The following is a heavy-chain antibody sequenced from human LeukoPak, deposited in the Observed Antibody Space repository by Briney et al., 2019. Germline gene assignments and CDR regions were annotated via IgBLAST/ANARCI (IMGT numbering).Heavy chain of an antibody. D-gene: IGHD2-2*01. CDR1: GFTFSSYW. J-gene: IGHJ4*02. Sequence: GGSLRLSCAASGFTFSSYWMSWVRQAPGKGLEWVANIKKDGSEKYYVDSVKGRFTISRDNAKTALYLQMNSLRAEDTAVYYCARVNTPDIVVVPAAAFDYWGQGTLVTVSS. V-gene: IGHV3-7*01. CDR3: ARVNTPDIVVVPAAAFDY. CDR2: IKKDGSEK.